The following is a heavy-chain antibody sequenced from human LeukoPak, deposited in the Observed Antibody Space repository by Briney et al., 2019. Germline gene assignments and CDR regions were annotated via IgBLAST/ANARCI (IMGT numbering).Heavy chain of an antibody. V-gene: IGHV4-4*02. J-gene: IGHJ4*02. CDR2: VNLQGST. D-gene: IGHD7-27*01. CDR3: ARDLGGLGKVYY. Sequence: SGTLSLTCGVSGGSITSTNYWTWVRQPPGKGLEWIGEVNLQGSTNYNPSLMGRVAISVDMSENHISLQLTSVTAADTAVYYCARDLGGLGKVYYWGQGTLVTVSS. CDR1: GGSITSTNY.